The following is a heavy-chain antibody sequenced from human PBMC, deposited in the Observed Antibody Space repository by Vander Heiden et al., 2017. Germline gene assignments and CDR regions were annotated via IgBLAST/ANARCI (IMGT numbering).Heavy chain of an antibody. CDR2: ISGRGGHT. V-gene: IGHV3-23*01. D-gene: IGHD6-19*01. J-gene: IGHJ4*02. CDR3: ATPYTSGWYNY. CDR1: GFTFRSSA. Sequence: EVQLLESGGGLVQPGGSLRLSCAASGFTFRSSAMSWVRQAPGKGLGWVSVISGRGGHTYYADSVKGRFTISRDNSKNTLYLQMNSLRAEDTAVYYCATPYTSGWYNYWGQGSLVTVSS.